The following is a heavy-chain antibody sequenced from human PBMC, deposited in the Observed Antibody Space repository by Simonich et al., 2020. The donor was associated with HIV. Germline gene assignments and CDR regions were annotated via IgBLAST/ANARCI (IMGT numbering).Heavy chain of an antibody. D-gene: IGHD5-18*01. CDR3: ARESRYSYGKYYFDY. V-gene: IGHV1-69*13. CDR2: SIPIVGTA. J-gene: IGHJ4*02. Sequence: QVQLVQSGAEVKKPGSSVKVSCKASGGTFSSYAISWVRQAPGQGLEWMGGSIPIVGTANYAQKFQGRGTITADESTSTAYMELRSLRSEDTAVYYCARESRYSYGKYYFDYWGQGTLVTVSS. CDR1: GGTFSSYA.